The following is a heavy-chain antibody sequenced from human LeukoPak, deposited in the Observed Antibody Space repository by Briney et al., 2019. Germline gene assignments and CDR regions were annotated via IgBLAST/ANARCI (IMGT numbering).Heavy chain of an antibody. V-gene: IGHV3-23*01. CDR1: GFTFSSYA. Sequence: GGSLRLSCEASGFTFSSYAMSWVRQALGKGLEWVSAISGSGGSTYYADSVKGRFTISRDNSKNTLYLQMNSLRAEETAVYYCARDYGNFDYWGQGTLVTVSS. J-gene: IGHJ4*02. D-gene: IGHD3-16*01. CDR2: ISGSGGST. CDR3: ARDYGNFDY.